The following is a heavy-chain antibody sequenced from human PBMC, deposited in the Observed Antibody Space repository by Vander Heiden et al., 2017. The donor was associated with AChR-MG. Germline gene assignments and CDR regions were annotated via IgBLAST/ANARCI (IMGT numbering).Heavy chain of an antibody. D-gene: IGHD3-10*01. Sequence: EVQLVESGGGSVQPGGSLRLSCADPGFTSGFPVRSFSMRCVRQAPGKGLDWVAYISSRSSTISYADSVRGRFTVSRDNAKNSLYLQMNSLRDEDTAVYYCAREQYWIRGLDYWGHGTLVTVSS. CDR2: ISSRSSTI. CDR3: AREQYWIRGLDY. J-gene: IGHJ4*01. CDR1: GFPVRSFS. V-gene: IGHV3-48*02.